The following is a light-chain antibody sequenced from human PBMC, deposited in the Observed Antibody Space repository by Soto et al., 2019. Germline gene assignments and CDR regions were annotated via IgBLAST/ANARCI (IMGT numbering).Light chain of an antibody. CDR3: SSYTSTSTPVV. V-gene: IGLV2-14*03. CDR1: SSDVGGYDY. Sequence: QSALTQPASVSGSPGQSITISCTGTSSDVGGYDYVSWYQRHPGKAPKLIIYDVTNRPSGVSNRFSGSKSGNTASLSISGLQAEDEADYYCSSYTSTSTPVVFGGGTQLTVL. CDR2: DVT. J-gene: IGLJ3*02.